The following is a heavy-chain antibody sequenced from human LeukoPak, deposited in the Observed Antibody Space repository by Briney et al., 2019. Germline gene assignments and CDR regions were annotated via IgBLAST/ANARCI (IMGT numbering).Heavy chain of an antibody. CDR1: GGSISSYY. J-gene: IGHJ3*02. D-gene: IGHD3-22*01. CDR3: ARARYYDSSGYDDAFDI. V-gene: IGHV4-59*08. Sequence: SETLSLTCTVSGGSISSYYWSWIRQPPGKGLEWIAYISYSGSTNYNPSLRSRVTISLDTSKNHFSLELSSVTAADTAVYYCARARYYDSSGYDDAFDIWGQGTMVTVSS. CDR2: ISYSGST.